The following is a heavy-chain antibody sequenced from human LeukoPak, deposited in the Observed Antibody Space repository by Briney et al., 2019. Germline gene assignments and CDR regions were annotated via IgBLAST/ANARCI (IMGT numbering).Heavy chain of an antibody. CDR3: ATYDNWVAGDV. V-gene: IGHV3-7*01. CDR1: DFMFSDYW. Sequence: PGGSLRLSCAASDFMFSDYWMSWVRQAPGKGPEWVANINKDGSEEHYVDSVKGRFTVSRDNAKNSLFLQMNSLRVEDTAVYYCATYDNWVAGDVWGQGTSVSVSS. J-gene: IGHJ6*02. D-gene: IGHD1-1*01. CDR2: INKDGSEE.